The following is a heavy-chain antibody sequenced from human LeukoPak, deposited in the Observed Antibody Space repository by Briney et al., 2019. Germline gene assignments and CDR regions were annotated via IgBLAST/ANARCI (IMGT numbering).Heavy chain of an antibody. Sequence: PGGSLRLSCAASGFTFSSYWMHWVRQAPGKGLVWVSRINSDGSSTSYADSVEGRFTISRDNAKNTLYLQMNSLRAEDTAVYYCASISRVTTHDYWGQGTLVTVSS. CDR1: GFTFSSYW. D-gene: IGHD4-17*01. J-gene: IGHJ4*02. V-gene: IGHV3-74*01. CDR2: INSDGSST. CDR3: ASISRVTTHDY.